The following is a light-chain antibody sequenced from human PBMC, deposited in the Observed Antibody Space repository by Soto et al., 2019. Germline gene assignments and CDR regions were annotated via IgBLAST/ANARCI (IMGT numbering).Light chain of an antibody. V-gene: IGKV1-39*01. J-gene: IGKJ1*01. CDR2: AAC. Sequence: IQMTQSPSSLSASVGDRVTITCRASQSIRSYLNCYQQKPVKAPNHLIYAACGLQTGVPSRLSSSGSETDYYLSLSSLQREDFATYCCQQSYITPPRTLGQGTKVDIK. CDR1: QSIRSY. CDR3: QQSYITPPRT.